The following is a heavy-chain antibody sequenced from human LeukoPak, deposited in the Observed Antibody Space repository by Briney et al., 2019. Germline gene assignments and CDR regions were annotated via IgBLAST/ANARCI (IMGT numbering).Heavy chain of an antibody. CDR1: GFTFSSYA. V-gene: IGHV3-66*01. CDR2: IYSGGST. J-gene: IGHJ4*02. D-gene: IGHD6-19*01. CDR3: ARASSGWFQD. Sequence: GGSLRLSCAASGFTFSSYAMSWVRQAPGKGLEWVSVIYSGGSTYYADSAKGRFTISRDDAWSSLYLQMTYLRAEDTAVYYCARASSGWFQDWGRGTLVTVSS.